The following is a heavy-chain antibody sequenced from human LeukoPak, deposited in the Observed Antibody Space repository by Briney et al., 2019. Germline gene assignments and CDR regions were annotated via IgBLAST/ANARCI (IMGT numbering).Heavy chain of an antibody. V-gene: IGHV3-20*04. Sequence: GGSLRLSCVGSGFSLDDYAMTWVRQAPGKGLEWVSLINWNGDSTAYADSVKGRFTVSRDNAKNSLYLQMNSLRAEDTAVYYCAKDQFGYFDYWGQGTLVTVSS. CDR1: GFSLDDYA. CDR3: AKDQFGYFDY. D-gene: IGHD3-10*01. J-gene: IGHJ4*02. CDR2: INWNGDST.